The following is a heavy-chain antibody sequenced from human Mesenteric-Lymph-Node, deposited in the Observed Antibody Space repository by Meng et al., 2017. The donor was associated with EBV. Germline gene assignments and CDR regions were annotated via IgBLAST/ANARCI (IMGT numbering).Heavy chain of an antibody. CDR3: MRGWSADY. D-gene: IGHD2-8*01. J-gene: IGHJ4*02. V-gene: IGHV3-21*01. Sequence: LGDTVGCVVQPGGPRVRSWSASGFPFSSYAIMWVRHAPGKGLEWVSFISSPSSNIQYSDSVKGRYTISRDNANNSLFLQMTSLRHEDTAFYYCMRGWSADYWGQGTLVTVSS. CDR1: GFPFSSYA. CDR2: ISSPSSNI.